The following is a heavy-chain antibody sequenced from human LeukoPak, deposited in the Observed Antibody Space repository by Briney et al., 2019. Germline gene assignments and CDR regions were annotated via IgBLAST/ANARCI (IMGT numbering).Heavy chain of an antibody. D-gene: IGHD5-18*01. CDR3: ARGRKRYSYGLYAFDI. CDR2: INPNSGGT. CDR1: GYTFTGYY. J-gene: IGHJ3*02. Sequence: GASVKVSCKASGYTFTGYYMHWVRQAPGQGLEWMGWINPNSGGTKYAQKFQGRVTMTRDTSISTAYMELSSLRSEDTAVYYCARGRKRYSYGLYAFDIWGQGTMVTVSS. V-gene: IGHV1-2*02.